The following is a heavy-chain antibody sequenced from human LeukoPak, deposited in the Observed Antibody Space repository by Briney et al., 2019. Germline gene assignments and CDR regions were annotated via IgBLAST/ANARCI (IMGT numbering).Heavy chain of an antibody. CDR3: ATVPEGSWYPSY. CDR2: IKSKTDGGTT. J-gene: IGHJ4*02. D-gene: IGHD6-13*01. CDR1: GFTSSNAW. V-gene: IGHV3-15*01. Sequence: MPGGSLRLSCAASGFTSSNAWMSWVRQAPGKGLEWVGRIKSKTDGGTTDYAAPVKGRFTISRDDSKNTLYLQMNSLRAEDTAVYYCATVPEGSWYPSYWGQGTLVTVSS.